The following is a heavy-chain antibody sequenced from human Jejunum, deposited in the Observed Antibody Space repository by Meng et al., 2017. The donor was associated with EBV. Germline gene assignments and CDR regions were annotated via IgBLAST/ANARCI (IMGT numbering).Heavy chain of an antibody. CDR1: APSLIDGNLS. J-gene: IGHJ4*02. Sequence: RTSSAPSLIDGNLSCPRITTPPGKGPKWIGNTTSSATTYYNPSLNSRFTIPLDTSMNTFSMKPFSVTAADTAVYFCARHDCPGAVCLAPFDSWGQGILVTVSS. V-gene: IGHV4-39*01. CDR2: TTSSATT. CDR3: ARHDCPGAVCLAPFDS. D-gene: IGHD2-8*02.